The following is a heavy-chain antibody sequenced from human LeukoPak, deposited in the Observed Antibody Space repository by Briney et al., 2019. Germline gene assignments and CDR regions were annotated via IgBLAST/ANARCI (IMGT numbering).Heavy chain of an antibody. Sequence: SETLSLTCRVSGGSMSNKYWSWIRQPPGKGLERIGYMSDSGTTKQNPALKSRVTITLDTSKNHLSLMLSSVTAADTAVYYCATHDSNGYYPYYFAYWGQGTVVAVSS. CDR2: MSDSGTT. V-gene: IGHV4-59*08. CDR3: ATHDSNGYYPYYFAY. CDR1: GGSMSNKY. D-gene: IGHD3-3*01. J-gene: IGHJ4*02.